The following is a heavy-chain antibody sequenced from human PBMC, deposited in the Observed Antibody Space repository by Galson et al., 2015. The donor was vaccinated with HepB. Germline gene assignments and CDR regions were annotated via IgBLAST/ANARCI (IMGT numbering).Heavy chain of an antibody. CDR1: GFTFSSYG. CDR3: AKEGTWGRDSYDFWSGYYARVIGFFDI. CDR2: ISYDGSNK. D-gene: IGHD3-3*01. J-gene: IGHJ3*02. V-gene: IGHV3-30*18. Sequence: SLRLSCAASGFTFSSYGMHWVRQAPGKGLEWVAVISYDGSNKYYADSVKGRFTISRDNSKNTLYLQMNSLRAEDTAVYYCAKEGTWGRDSYDFWSGYYARVIGFFDIWGQGTMVTVSS.